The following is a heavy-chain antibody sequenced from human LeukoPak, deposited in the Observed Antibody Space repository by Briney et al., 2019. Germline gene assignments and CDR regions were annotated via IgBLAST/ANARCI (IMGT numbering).Heavy chain of an antibody. D-gene: IGHD3-9*01. Sequence: PGGSLRLTCVASGITFSSHAMAWVRQAPGKGLEWVSGISGSGGNTYYADSVKGRFTISRDNSKNTLYLQMSSLRAEDTAVYYCAKEAVDYDILTGYYTTGYLDYWGQGTLVTVSS. CDR1: GITFSSHA. J-gene: IGHJ4*02. CDR3: AKEAVDYDILTGYYTTGYLDY. V-gene: IGHV3-23*01. CDR2: ISGSGGNT.